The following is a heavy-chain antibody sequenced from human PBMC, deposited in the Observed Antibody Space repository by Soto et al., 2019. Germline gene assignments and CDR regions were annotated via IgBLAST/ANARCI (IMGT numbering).Heavy chain of an antibody. CDR1: GFTFSSHA. CDR3: AKDWISGSSPY. V-gene: IGHV3-23*01. J-gene: IGHJ4*02. Sequence: EVQLLESGGGLVQPGGSLRLSCTASGFTFSSHAMSWVRQAPGKHLEWVSSISGSAGLTFYADSVKGRFTISRDNSKNTLYLQMTSLRAEDTARYYCAKDWISGSSPYWGQGTLVTVSS. D-gene: IGHD2-15*01. CDR2: ISGSAGLT.